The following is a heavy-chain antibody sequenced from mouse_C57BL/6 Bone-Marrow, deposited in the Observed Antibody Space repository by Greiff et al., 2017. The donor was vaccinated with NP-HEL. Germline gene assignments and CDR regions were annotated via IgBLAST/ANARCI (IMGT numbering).Heavy chain of an antibody. D-gene: IGHD2-5*01. CDR3: ARRNYSNFYFDV. CDR2: INPNNGGT. Sequence: EVQLQQSGPELVKPGASVKIPCKASGYTFTDYNMDWVKQSHGKSLEWIGDINPNNGGTIYNQKFKGKATLTVDKSSSKAYMELRSLKSEDTAVYYCARRNYSNFYFDVWGTGTTVTVSS. CDR1: GYTFTDYN. V-gene: IGHV1-18*01. J-gene: IGHJ1*03.